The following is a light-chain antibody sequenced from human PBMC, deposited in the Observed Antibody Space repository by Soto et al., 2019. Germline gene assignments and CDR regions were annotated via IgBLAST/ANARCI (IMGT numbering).Light chain of an antibody. CDR1: SSDVGGYNR. J-gene: IGLJ1*01. Sequence: QSVLTQPPSVSGSPGQSVTISCTGTSSDVGGYNRVSWYQQPPDTAPKVMIYEVSNRPSGVPDRFPGSKSGNTASLTISGLQAEDEADYYCCSFTTRSTYVFGTGTKVTDL. CDR3: CSFTTRSTYV. V-gene: IGLV2-18*02. CDR2: EVS.